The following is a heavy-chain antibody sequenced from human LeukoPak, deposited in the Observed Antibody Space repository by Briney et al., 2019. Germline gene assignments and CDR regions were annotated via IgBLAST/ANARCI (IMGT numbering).Heavy chain of an antibody. CDR1: GFTLRSFE. J-gene: IGHJ6*02. D-gene: IGHD3-16*01. CDR3: ARVGGGSYYYYYGMDV. CDR2: ITSSGSTI. Sequence: PEGSLRLSCAASGFTLRSFEINWVRQAPGKGLEWVSYITSSGSTIYYADSVKGRFTNSRDNAKNSLYLQMNSLRAEDTAVYFCARVGGGSYYYYYGMDVWGQATTVTVSS. V-gene: IGHV3-48*03.